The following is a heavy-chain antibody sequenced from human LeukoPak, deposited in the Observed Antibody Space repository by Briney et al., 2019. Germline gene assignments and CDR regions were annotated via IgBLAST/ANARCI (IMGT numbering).Heavy chain of an antibody. Sequence: GSLRLSCAASGFTFSSYEMNWVRQAPGKGLEWVSYISSSGSTIYYADSVKGRFTISRDNAKNSLYLQMDSLRAEDTAVYYCARYYYDSSGKNLGYWGQGTLVTVSS. CDR1: GFTFSSYE. D-gene: IGHD3-22*01. CDR3: ARYYYDSSGKNLGY. J-gene: IGHJ4*02. V-gene: IGHV3-48*03. CDR2: ISSSGSTI.